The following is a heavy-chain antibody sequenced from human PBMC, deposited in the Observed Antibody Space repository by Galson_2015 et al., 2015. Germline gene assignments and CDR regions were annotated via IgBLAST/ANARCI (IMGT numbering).Heavy chain of an antibody. CDR2: ISSSGSTL. D-gene: IGHD2-21*01. CDR3: ARPIAGY. J-gene: IGHJ4*02. CDR1: GFTFSSYE. V-gene: IGHV3-48*03. Sequence: SLRLSCAASGFTFSSYEMNWVRQAPGKGLEWVSYISSSGSTLYYADSVKGRFTISRDNAKNSLYLQMNSLRAEDTAVYYCARPIAGYWGQGTLVTVSS.